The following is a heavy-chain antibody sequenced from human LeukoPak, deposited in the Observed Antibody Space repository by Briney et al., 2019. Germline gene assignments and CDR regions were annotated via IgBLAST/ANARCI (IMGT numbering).Heavy chain of an antibody. D-gene: IGHD2-15*01. CDR2: ISSGSSTI. CDR1: GFSFSDYY. CDR3: ARRNIGATYYFDY. Sequence: PGGSLRLSCAASGFSFSDYYMNWIRQAPGGGLECVAYISSGSSTIHYADSVKGRFTISRDNAKNSLFLQMNNLRDEDTAIYYCARRNIGATYYFDYWGQGTLVTVSS. V-gene: IGHV3-11*01. J-gene: IGHJ4*02.